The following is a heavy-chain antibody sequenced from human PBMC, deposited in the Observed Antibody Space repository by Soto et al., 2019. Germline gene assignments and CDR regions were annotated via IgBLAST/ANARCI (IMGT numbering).Heavy chain of an antibody. D-gene: IGHD2-2*01. CDR1: AFTFGSKA. CDR2: ITASADTT. J-gene: IGHJ3*02. V-gene: IGHV3-23*01. Sequence: EEQLLESGGGLVRPGGSLRLSCAASAFTFGSKAMSWVRQAPGKGLEWVSAITASADTTYYADSVKGRFTISRDNSKNTLYLRMNSLRAEDTAVYYCAKVRPLRDCTSTSCLGAFDIWGQGTMVTVS. CDR3: AKVRPLRDCTSTSCLGAFDI.